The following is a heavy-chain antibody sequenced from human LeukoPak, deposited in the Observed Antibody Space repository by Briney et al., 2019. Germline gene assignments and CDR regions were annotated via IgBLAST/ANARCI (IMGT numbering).Heavy chain of an antibody. CDR3: ARFMVVSGSDAFDI. CDR2: INPSGGST. Sequence: GPSVKVSCKASGYTFTSYYMHGVRGASAQGLECMGIINPSGGSTSYTQKLQGRVTMTRETSTSTVYMELSSLSPEDTAVYYCARFMVVSGSDAFDIWGRGTMVRVSS. D-gene: IGHD2-15*01. CDR1: GYTFTSYY. V-gene: IGHV1-46*01. J-gene: IGHJ3*02.